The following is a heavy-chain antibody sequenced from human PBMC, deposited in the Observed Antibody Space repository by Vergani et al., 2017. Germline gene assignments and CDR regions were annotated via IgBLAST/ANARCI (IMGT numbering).Heavy chain of an antibody. CDR1: GFTFSSYA. D-gene: IGHD5-18*01. J-gene: IGHJ4*02. CDR3: ARVSHTAMAEGPLDY. CDR2: ISSSSSYK. Sequence: EVQLLESGGGLVQPGGSLRLSCAASGFTFSSYAMSWVRQAPGKGLEWVSSISSSSSYKYYVDSVKGRFTISRDNAKNSLYLQMNSLRAEDTAVYYCARVSHTAMAEGPLDYWGQGTLVTVSS. V-gene: IGHV3-21*01.